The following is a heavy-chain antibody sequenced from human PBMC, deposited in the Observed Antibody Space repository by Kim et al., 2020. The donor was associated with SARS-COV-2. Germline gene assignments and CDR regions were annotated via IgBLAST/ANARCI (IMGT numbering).Heavy chain of an antibody. CDR2: IRSKAYGGTT. V-gene: IGHV3-49*03. J-gene: IGHJ4*02. Sequence: GGSLRLSCTASGFTFGDYAMSWFRQAPGKGLEWVGFIRSKAYGGTTEYAASVKGRFTISRDDSKSIAYLQMNSLKTEDTAVYYCTRVASQYCSSTSCYTPLGIDYWGQGTLVTVSS. CDR1: GFTFGDYA. D-gene: IGHD2-2*02. CDR3: TRVASQYCSSTSCYTPLGIDY.